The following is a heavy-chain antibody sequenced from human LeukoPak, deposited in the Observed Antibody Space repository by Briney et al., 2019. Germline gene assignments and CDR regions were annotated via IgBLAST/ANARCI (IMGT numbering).Heavy chain of an antibody. D-gene: IGHD2-8*01. CDR3: ARDMSFAVSMVSPDY. V-gene: IGHV1-18*01. J-gene: IGHJ4*01. Sequence: ASVKVSCKTSGYSLSSYGISWVRQAPGQGLEWMGWISATNGNTKYTQSLQGRVTMTADTSTRTAYMELRSLTSDDTAIYYCARDMSFAVSMVSPDYWGHGTLVTVSS. CDR1: GYSLSSYG. CDR2: ISATNGNT.